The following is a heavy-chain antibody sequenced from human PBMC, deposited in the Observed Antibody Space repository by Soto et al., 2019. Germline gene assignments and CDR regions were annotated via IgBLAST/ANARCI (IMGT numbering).Heavy chain of an antibody. J-gene: IGHJ4*02. CDR2: IYYSGST. V-gene: IGHV4-59*01. D-gene: IGHD6-19*01. Sequence: SETLSLTCTVSGGSISSYYWSWIRQPPGKGLEWIGYIYYSGSTNYNPSLKSRVTISVDTSKNQFSLKLSSVTAADTAVYYCARALEAVAGPYYFDYWGQGTLVTVSS. CDR1: GGSISSYY. CDR3: ARALEAVAGPYYFDY.